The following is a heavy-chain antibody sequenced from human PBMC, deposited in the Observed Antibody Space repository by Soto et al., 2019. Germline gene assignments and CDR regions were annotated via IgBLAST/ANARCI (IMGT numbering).Heavy chain of an antibody. CDR3: ARDDYCSSTSCYYWAHEGFDY. CDR2: INHSGNT. J-gene: IGHJ4*02. CDR1: DGSFIGYY. Sequence: PSETLSLTCAVFDGSFIGYYWSWVRQPPGKGLEWIGEINHSGNTNYNPSLNPSLKSRVTISVDASKNQFSLNLRSVTATDTAVYYCARDDYCSSTSCYYWAHEGFDYWGQGTLVTVSS. D-gene: IGHD2-2*01. V-gene: IGHV4-34*01.